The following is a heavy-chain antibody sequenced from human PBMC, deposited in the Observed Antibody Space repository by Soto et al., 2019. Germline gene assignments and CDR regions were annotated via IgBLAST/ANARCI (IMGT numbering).Heavy chain of an antibody. CDR1: GFSLSTSGMC. Sequence: SGPTLVNPTQTLTLTCTFSGFSLSTSGMCVSWIRQPPGKALEWLALIDWDDDKYYSTSLKTRLTISKDTSKNQVVLTMTNMDPVDTATYYCARIKRGYYDSSGSPSWYLDLSGRGTLVTVYS. D-gene: IGHD3-22*01. V-gene: IGHV2-70*01. CDR2: IDWDDDK. J-gene: IGHJ2*01. CDR3: ARIKRGYYDSSGSPSWYLDL.